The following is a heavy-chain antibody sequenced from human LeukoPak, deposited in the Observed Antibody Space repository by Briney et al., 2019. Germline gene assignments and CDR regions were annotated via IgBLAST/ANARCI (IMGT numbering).Heavy chain of an antibody. CDR3: TRVGDYYDSRGFSTDAFDI. Sequence: QPGGSLRLSCAASGFTVSSNYMDWVRQAPGKGLEWVGRIRNRAKSYTTQYAPSVKDRFTISRDGSRNSLYLQMNSLKTEDTAVYFCTRVGDYYDSRGFSTDAFDIWGQGTMVTVSS. V-gene: IGHV3-72*01. CDR2: IRNRAKSYTT. CDR1: GFTVSSNY. D-gene: IGHD3-22*01. J-gene: IGHJ3*02.